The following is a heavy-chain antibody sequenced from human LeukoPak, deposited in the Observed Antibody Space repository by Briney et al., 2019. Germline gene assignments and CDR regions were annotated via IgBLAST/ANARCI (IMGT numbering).Heavy chain of an antibody. CDR1: GYTFTNSD. V-gene: IGHV1-8*01. CDR2: MNPNSGNT. J-gene: IGHJ4*02. CDR3: ARGGGYTGGEVY. Sequence: ASVKVSCKASGYTFTNSDINWVRQATGQGLEWMGWMNPNSGNTGYAQKFQGRVTITRNTSISTAYMELSSLRSEDTAVYYCARGGGYTGGEVYWGQGTPVTVPS. D-gene: IGHD5-12*01.